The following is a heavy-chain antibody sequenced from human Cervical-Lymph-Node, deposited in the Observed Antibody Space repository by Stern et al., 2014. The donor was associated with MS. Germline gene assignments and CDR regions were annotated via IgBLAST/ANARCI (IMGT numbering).Heavy chain of an antibody. CDR3: ARGETPIPSYGMDV. CDR1: GGSLSGYD. V-gene: IGHV1-69*06. CDR2: VIPIFGSA. Sequence: QVKLVQSGAVVKKPGSSVKVSCKASGGSLSGYDINWVRQAPGQGLEWLGKVIPIFGSAHYAQKFQGRVTITADKSTSTLYMELSSLRFEDTAVYYCARGETPIPSYGMDVWGQGTTVTVSS. D-gene: IGHD1-26*01. J-gene: IGHJ6*02.